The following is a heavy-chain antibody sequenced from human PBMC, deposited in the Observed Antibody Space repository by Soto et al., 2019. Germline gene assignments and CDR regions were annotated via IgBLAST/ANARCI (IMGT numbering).Heavy chain of an antibody. Sequence: QVQLVESGGDVVQPGRSLRLSCAGSGTTFGIYAMHWVRQAPGKGLEWVAVISYDGSHEFYADSVKGRFTISRDNSYNMLYLQMHSLKPDDAAVYFCGGGHSDLYYYYGLDFLCQGTTVTVSS. CDR1: GTTFGIYA. V-gene: IGHV3-30*03. CDR3: GGGHSDLYYYYGLDF. D-gene: IGHD2-21*01. CDR2: ISYDGSHE. J-gene: IGHJ6*02.